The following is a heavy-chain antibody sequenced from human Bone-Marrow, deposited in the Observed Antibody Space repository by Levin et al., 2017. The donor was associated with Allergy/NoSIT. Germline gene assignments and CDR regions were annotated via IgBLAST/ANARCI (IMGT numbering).Heavy chain of an antibody. D-gene: IGHD2-2*01. Sequence: SETLSLTCIVSGDSVGNYFWSWIRQPAGKGLEWIGRVFTSGSANYNPSLKSRVTMSVDTSKNQFSLKLSSVTAADTAVYYCAKESSLIDCRSSVSCQTYNWFDPWGQGTLVTVSS. V-gene: IGHV4-4*07. CDR2: VFTSGSA. CDR1: GDSVGNYF. CDR3: AKESSLIDCRSSVSCQTYNWFDP. J-gene: IGHJ5*02.